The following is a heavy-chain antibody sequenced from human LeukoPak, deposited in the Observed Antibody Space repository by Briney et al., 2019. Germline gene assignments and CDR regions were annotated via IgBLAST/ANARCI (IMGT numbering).Heavy chain of an antibody. D-gene: IGHD1-26*01. V-gene: IGHV4-39*01. Sequence: SETLSLTCTVSRGSINSRSDYWWAWIRQPPGKGLEWIGSVYYDGSTYYKPSLKSRLTISVDMSKDQFSLNLTSVTAAGTAVYFCARHRAGGTWAFEHWGQGTLLTVSS. CDR1: RGSINSRSDYW. J-gene: IGHJ4*02. CDR2: VYYDGST. CDR3: ARHRAGGTWAFEH.